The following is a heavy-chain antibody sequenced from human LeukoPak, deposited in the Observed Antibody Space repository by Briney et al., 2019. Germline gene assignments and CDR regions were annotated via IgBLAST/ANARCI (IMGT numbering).Heavy chain of an antibody. D-gene: IGHD6-6*01. J-gene: IGHJ4*02. CDR1: GFSFISYG. Sequence: GESLRLSCAASGFSFISYGMSWVRQAPGKGLEWVSAISGSGGTTYYADSVRGRFIISRDNSKSTLYFQMNSLRGEDTAIYYCAKRSPYNSSSYYLDFWGQGTLVTVSS. CDR2: ISGSGGTT. V-gene: IGHV3-23*01. CDR3: AKRSPYNSSSYYLDF.